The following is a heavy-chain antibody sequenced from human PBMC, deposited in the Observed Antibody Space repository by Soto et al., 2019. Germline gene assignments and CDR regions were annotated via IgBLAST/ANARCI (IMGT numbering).Heavy chain of an antibody. J-gene: IGHJ1*01. V-gene: IGHV4-34*01. CDR2: INHSGST. CDR1: GGSFSGYY. D-gene: IGHD3-3*01. CDR3: ARLTLSRGVSDTIFGVVIYGPAEYFQH. Sequence: SETLSLTCAVYGGSFSGYYWSWIRQPPGKGLEWIGEINHSGSTNYNPSLKSRVTISVDTSKNQFSLKLSSVTAADTAVYYCARLTLSRGVSDTIFGVVIYGPAEYFQHWGQGTLVTVSS.